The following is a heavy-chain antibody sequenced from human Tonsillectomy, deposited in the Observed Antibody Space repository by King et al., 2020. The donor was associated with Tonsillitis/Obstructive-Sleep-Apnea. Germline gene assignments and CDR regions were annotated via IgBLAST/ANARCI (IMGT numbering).Heavy chain of an antibody. J-gene: IGHJ6*02. CDR3: ARQGMDV. CDR1: GYNFTTYW. V-gene: IGHV5-10-1*03. CDR2: IDPSDSYT. Sequence: QLVQSGAEVKKPGESLRISCKGSGYNFTTYWITWVRQMPGKGLEWMGRIDPSDSYTKCSPSFQGHVTISADKSISTAYLQWSSLKAPDSAMYYGARQGMDVWGQGTTVTVSS.